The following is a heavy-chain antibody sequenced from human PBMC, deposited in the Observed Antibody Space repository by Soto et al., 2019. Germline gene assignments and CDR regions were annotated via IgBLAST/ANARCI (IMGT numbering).Heavy chain of an antibody. J-gene: IGHJ6*03. CDR2: IKSKTDGGTT. CDR3: TTTGTTFPDLEAYYYYYMDV. V-gene: IGHV3-15*01. D-gene: IGHD1-7*01. CDR1: GFTFSNAW. Sequence: GGSLRLSCAASGFTFSNAWMSWVRQAPGKGLEWVGRIKSKTDGGTTDYAAPVKGRFTISRDDSKNTLYLQMNSLKTEDTAVYYCTTTGTTFPDLEAYYYYYMDVWGKGTTVTVSS.